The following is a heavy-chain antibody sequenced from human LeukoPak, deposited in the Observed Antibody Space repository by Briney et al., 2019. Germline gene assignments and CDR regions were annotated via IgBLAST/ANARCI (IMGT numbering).Heavy chain of an antibody. CDR3: ARDWFHAIDY. CDR2: ISYDGSNK. V-gene: IGHV3-30*03. CDR1: GFTFSSYG. Sequence: GGSLRLSCAASGFTFSSYGMHWVRQTPNKGLEWVAVISYDGSNKYYADSVKGRFTISRDKSKNTLYLQMNSLRAEDTAVYYCARDWFHAIDYWGQGTLVTVSS. D-gene: IGHD2/OR15-2a*01. J-gene: IGHJ4*02.